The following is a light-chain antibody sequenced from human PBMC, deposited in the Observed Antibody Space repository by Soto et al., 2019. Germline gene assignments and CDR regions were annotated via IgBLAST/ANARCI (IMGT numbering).Light chain of an antibody. CDR2: DSS. V-gene: IGKV3D-20*02. CDR1: QSISTSHY. Sequence: ETVLTQSPATLSLSPGERGTLSCRASQSISTSHYVAWYQQKPGQAPRLLIYDSSTRATGIPDRFSGSGSGTDFILTISSLEPEDSAVYYCQQRHMWPITFGQGTRLEIK. J-gene: IGKJ5*01. CDR3: QQRHMWPIT.